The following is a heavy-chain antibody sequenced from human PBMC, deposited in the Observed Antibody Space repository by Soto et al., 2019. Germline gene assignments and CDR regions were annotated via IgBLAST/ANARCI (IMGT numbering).Heavy chain of an antibody. D-gene: IGHD5-12*01. CDR2: IYYSGST. CDR1: GGSISSYY. Sequence: PSETLSLTCTVSGGSISSYYWSWIRQPPGKGLEWIGYIYYSGSTNYNPSLKGRVTISVDTSKNQFSLKLSSVTAADTAVYYCARQIRGYSGYEYNSSGWYIDYWGQGTLVTVSS. J-gene: IGHJ4*02. CDR3: ARQIRGYSGYEYNSSGWYIDY. V-gene: IGHV4-59*08.